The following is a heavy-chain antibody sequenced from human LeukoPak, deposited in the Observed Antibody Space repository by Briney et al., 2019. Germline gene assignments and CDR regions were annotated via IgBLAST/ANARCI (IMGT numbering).Heavy chain of an antibody. V-gene: IGHV4-31*03. CDR2: IYYSGST. J-gene: IGHJ5*02. CDR1: GGSISSGGYY. Sequence: SQTLSLTCTVSGGSISSGGYYWSWIRQHPGKGLEWIGYIYYSGSTYYNPSLKSRVTISVDTSKNQFSLKLSSVTAADTAVYYCARGYDSSCYYYRYHWFDPWGQGTLVTVSS. CDR3: ARGYDSSCYYYRYHWFDP. D-gene: IGHD3-22*01.